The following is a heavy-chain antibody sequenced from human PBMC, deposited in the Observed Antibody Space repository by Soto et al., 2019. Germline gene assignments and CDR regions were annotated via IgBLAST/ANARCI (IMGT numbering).Heavy chain of an antibody. V-gene: IGHV3-21*01. Sequence: EVQLVESGGGLVKPGGSLRLSCAASGFTFSSYSMNWVRQAPGKGLEWVSSISSSSSYVYYADSVKGRFTISRDNAKNSLYLQMNILRAEDTAVYYCAREPPHPVVPVDPWGQGTLVTVSS. CDR1: GFTFSSYS. CDR3: AREPPHPVVPVDP. CDR2: ISSSSSYV. D-gene: IGHD2-2*01. J-gene: IGHJ5*02.